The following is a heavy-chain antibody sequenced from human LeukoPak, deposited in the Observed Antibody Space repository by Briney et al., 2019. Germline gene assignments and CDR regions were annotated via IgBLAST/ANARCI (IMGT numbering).Heavy chain of an antibody. CDR1: GGSISGYY. D-gene: IGHD4-11*01. CDR3: AREGTTVTHFDY. J-gene: IGHJ4*02. Sequence: SETPSLTCTVSGGSISGYYWSWIRQPPGKGLEWIGYIYSSGSTNYNPSLKSRVTISIDTPKNQFSLKLTSVTAADTAVYYCAREGTTVTHFDYWGQGTLVTVSS. V-gene: IGHV4-59*01. CDR2: IYSSGST.